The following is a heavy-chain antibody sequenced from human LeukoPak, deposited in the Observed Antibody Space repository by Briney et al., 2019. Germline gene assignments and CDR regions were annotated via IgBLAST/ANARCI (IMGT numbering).Heavy chain of an antibody. V-gene: IGHV1-69*06. CDR3: ARDLSYCSSTSCWTHWFDP. J-gene: IGHJ5*02. D-gene: IGHD2-2*01. CDR1: GGTFSSYA. Sequence: ASVKVSCKASGGTFSSYAISWVRQAPGQGLEWMGRIIPIFGTANYAQKFQGRVTITAEKSTSTAYMELSSLRSEDTAVYYCARDLSYCSSTSCWTHWFDPWGQGTLVTVSS. CDR2: IIPIFGTA.